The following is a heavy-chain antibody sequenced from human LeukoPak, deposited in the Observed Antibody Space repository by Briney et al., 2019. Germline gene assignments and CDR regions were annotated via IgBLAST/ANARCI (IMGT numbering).Heavy chain of an antibody. Sequence: TSETLSLTCTVSGGSISNYYWSWIRQPPGKGLEWIGEINLSGSTNYNPSLESRVTMSLDTSKNQFSLKLSSVTAADTAVYYCARVDSSSRWYFDLWGRGTLVTVSS. CDR1: GGSISNYY. CDR3: ARVDSSSRWYFDL. CDR2: INLSGST. J-gene: IGHJ2*01. D-gene: IGHD6-6*01. V-gene: IGHV4-34*01.